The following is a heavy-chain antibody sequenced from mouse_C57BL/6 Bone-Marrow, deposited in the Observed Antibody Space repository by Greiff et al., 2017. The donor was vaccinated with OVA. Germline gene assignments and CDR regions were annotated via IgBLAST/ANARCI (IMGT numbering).Heavy chain of an antibody. CDR2: IDPSDSYT. J-gene: IGHJ2*01. D-gene: IGHD2-1*01. CDR3: AREGGNYYFDY. Sequence: QVQLQQPGAELVKPGASVKLSCKASGYTFTSYWIQWVKQRPGQGLEWIGEIDPSDSYTNYNQKFKGKATLTVDTSSSTAYMQLSSLTSEDSAVYYCAREGGNYYFDYWGQGTTLTVSS. V-gene: IGHV1-50*01. CDR1: GYTFTSYW.